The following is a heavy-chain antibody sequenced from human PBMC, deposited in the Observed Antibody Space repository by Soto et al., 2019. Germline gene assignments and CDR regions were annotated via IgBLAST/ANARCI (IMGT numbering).Heavy chain of an antibody. J-gene: IGHJ4*02. CDR2: ISGSGGST. V-gene: IGHV3-23*01. D-gene: IGHD3-3*02. CDR3: AKTYGDTWKHYYLDY. Sequence: VQLLESGGGLVQPGGSLRLSCAASRFTFSGYSMSWVRQAPGKGLEWVSGISGSGGSTYYADSVKGRFTISRDNSESTLFLQMNSLSAEATALYYCAKTYGDTWKHYYLDYWGQGTLVTVSS. CDR1: RFTFSGYS.